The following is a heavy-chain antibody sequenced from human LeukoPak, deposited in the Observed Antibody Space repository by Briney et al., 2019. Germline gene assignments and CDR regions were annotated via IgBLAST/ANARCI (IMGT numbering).Heavy chain of an antibody. CDR2: IYHSGST. Sequence: SETLSLTCAVSGGSISSSNWWSWVRQPPGKGLEWIGEIYHSGSTNYNPSLKSRVTISVDKSKNQFSLKLSSVTAADTAVYYCARSNPRGGYSSSWYVDYWGQGTLVTVSS. V-gene: IGHV4-4*02. J-gene: IGHJ4*02. CDR1: GGSISSSNW. D-gene: IGHD6-13*01. CDR3: ARSNPRGGYSSSWYVDY.